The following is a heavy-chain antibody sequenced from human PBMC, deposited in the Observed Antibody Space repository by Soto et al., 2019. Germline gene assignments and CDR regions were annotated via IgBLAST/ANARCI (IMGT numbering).Heavy chain of an antibody. J-gene: IGHJ6*02. Sequence: GASVKVSCKASGGTFSSYAISWVRQAPGQGLEWMGGIIPIFGTANYAQKFQGRVTITADESTSTAYMELSSLRSEDTAVYYCARAGVVVVAATQGYYYYGMDVWGQGTTVTVSS. CDR1: GGTFSSYA. D-gene: IGHD2-15*01. CDR2: IIPIFGTA. V-gene: IGHV1-69*13. CDR3: ARAGVVVVAATQGYYYYGMDV.